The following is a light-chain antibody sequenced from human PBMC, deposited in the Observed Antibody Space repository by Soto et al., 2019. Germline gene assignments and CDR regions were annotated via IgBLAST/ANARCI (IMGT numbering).Light chain of an antibody. CDR2: EVS. Sequence: DILLTQSPSTLSASVGDRVTISCRASQSINNCLAWYQHKPGKAPNLLIYEVSTLHSGVPSRFSGSGSGTEFTLTISSLRTDDFATYYFQHYSCARATFGQGTKVEI. V-gene: IGKV1-5*03. J-gene: IGKJ1*01. CDR3: QHYSCARAT. CDR1: QSINNC.